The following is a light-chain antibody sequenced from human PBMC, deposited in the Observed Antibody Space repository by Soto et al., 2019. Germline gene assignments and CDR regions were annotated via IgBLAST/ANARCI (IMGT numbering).Light chain of an antibody. CDR3: QQTYTNPQT. CDR2: EAS. Sequence: DIEMTQSPASLSACEGDRVTITCRASQTSATYINWYQQKSGSAPRLLIYEASGLQSGVPSRFSGSGSGTHFVLTISNFQPEDSATYFCQQTYTNPQTFGQGTKVDIK. CDR1: QTSATY. V-gene: IGKV1-39*01. J-gene: IGKJ1*01.